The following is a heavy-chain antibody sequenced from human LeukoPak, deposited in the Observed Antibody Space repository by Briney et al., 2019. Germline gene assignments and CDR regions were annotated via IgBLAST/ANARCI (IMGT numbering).Heavy chain of an antibody. D-gene: IGHD4-17*01. CDR3: ARDRDYGGRAFDI. Sequence: SQTLSLTCTVSGGSISSGGYYWSWIRQHPGKGLEWIGYIYYSGSTYYNPSLKSRIIISVDTSKNQFSLKLSSVSAADTAVYCCARDRDYGGRAFDIWGQGTMVTVSS. V-gene: IGHV4-31*03. J-gene: IGHJ3*02. CDR2: IYYSGST. CDR1: GGSISSGGYY.